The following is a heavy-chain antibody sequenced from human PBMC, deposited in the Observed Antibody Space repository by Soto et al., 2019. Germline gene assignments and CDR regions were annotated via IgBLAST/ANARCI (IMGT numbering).Heavy chain of an antibody. Sequence: QVQLQESGPGLVKPSGTLSLTCAVSGGSISSRNWWSWVRQPPGKGLEWIGEIYHSGSTNYNPSLKSRVTISVDKSKNQFSLKLSSVTAADTAVYYCARGHVLLWFGETYYFDYWGQGTLVTVSS. D-gene: IGHD3-10*01. CDR1: GGSISSRNW. J-gene: IGHJ4*02. V-gene: IGHV4-4*02. CDR2: IYHSGST. CDR3: ARGHVLLWFGETYYFDY.